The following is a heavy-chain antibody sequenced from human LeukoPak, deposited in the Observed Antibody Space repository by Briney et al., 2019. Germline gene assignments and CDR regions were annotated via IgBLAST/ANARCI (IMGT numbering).Heavy chain of an antibody. V-gene: IGHV1-46*01. J-gene: IGHJ3*02. CDR1: GYTFTSYY. Sequence: ASVKVSCKASGYTFTSYYMHWVRQAPGQGLEWMGIINPTAGDTTYAQKFQGRLTMTRDMSTSTVYMELSSLTSEDTAVFYCARYGFSTVWQGGWHAFDIWGQGTVVTVSS. D-gene: IGHD6-13*01. CDR3: ARYGFSTVWQGGWHAFDI. CDR2: INPTAGDT.